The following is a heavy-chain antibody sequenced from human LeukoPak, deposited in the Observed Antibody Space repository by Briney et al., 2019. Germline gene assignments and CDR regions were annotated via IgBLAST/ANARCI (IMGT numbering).Heavy chain of an antibody. D-gene: IGHD3-16*01. V-gene: IGHV3-13*01. CDR2: IGKDGDT. J-gene: IGHJ3*01. CDR3: IRDLGLSHAYGAFDV. CDR1: GFTFSYYD. Sequence: GGSLRLSCAASGFTFSYYDMHWVRQASGKSLEWVSGIGKDGDTYYPGSVKGRFTISRENAQNSLYLQMNSLRAEDTAVYYCIRDLGLSHAYGAFDVWGQGTMVTVSS.